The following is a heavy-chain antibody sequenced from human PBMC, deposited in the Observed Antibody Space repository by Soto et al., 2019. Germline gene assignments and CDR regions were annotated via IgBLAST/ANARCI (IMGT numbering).Heavy chain of an antibody. CDR3: ASDRGAVTGQYFDY. Sequence: QVQLEESGGGLVKPGGSLRLSCAASGFTFSAVYMSWIRQAPNKGLEYISYISSSGTSANYADSLKGRFTISRDNAKNSLYLQMTSLRAEDTAVYYCASDRGAVTGQYFDYWGQGARVNVSS. D-gene: IGHD6-19*01. V-gene: IGHV3-11*05. CDR2: ISSSGTSA. J-gene: IGHJ4*02. CDR1: GFTFSAVY.